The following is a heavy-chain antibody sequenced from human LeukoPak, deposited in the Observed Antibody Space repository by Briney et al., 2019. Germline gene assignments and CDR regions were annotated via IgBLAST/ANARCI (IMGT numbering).Heavy chain of an antibody. Sequence: PAETLSLTCTVSGGSISSYYWSWVRQPPGKGLGWIGYIYYSGSTNYNPSLKSRVTISVDTYKNQFSLKLSSVTAADTAVYFCARVMDYYYYYLDVWGRGTTVTVSS. J-gene: IGHJ6*03. CDR2: IYYSGST. CDR1: GGSISSYY. V-gene: IGHV4-59*01. D-gene: IGHD3-10*01. CDR3: ARVMDYYYYYLDV.